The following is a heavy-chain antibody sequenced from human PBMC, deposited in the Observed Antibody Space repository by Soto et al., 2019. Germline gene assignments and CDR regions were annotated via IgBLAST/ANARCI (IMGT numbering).Heavy chain of an antibody. Sequence: ASVKVSCKASGYTFTSYYMHWVRQAPGQGLEWMGIINPSGGSTSYAQKFQGRVTITRDMSTSTAYMELSSLRSEDTAVYYCYCSRSLFLMQGDIWGQGTMVTVSS. D-gene: IGHD2-2*01. J-gene: IGHJ3*02. CDR2: INPSGGST. V-gene: IGHV1-46*01. CDR1: GYTFTSYY. CDR3: YCSRSLFLMQGDI.